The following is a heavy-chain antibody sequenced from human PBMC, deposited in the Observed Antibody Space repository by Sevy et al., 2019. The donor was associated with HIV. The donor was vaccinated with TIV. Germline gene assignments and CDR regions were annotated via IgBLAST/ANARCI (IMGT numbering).Heavy chain of an antibody. Sequence: GGSLRLCCAASGFPFSNYAMSWIRQAPGKGLEWVSTLIGGGSRTYYADSVTGRFTISRDNSKNTLYLQMNSLRADDTAIYYCAKRRVQSGLSGGGANYGWDVCGHGTTVTVSS. CDR2: LIGGGSRT. D-gene: IGHD2-15*01. CDR1: GFPFSNYA. J-gene: IGHJ6*02. V-gene: IGHV3-23*01. CDR3: AKRRVQSGLSGGGANYGWDV.